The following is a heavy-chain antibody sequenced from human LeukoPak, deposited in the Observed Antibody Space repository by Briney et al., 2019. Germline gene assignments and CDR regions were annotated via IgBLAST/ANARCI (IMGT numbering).Heavy chain of an antibody. V-gene: IGHV3-21*01. J-gene: IGHJ6*02. CDR1: GFTFSSYS. D-gene: IGHD3-3*01. CDR2: ISSSNSYI. Sequence: PGGSLRLSCAASGFTFSSYSMNWVRQAPRKGLEWVSSISSSNSYIYYADSVKGRFTISRDNAKNSLYLQMNSLRAEDTAVYYCAREPPYYDFWSGWSDYGMDVWGQGTTVTVSS. CDR3: AREPPYYDFWSGWSDYGMDV.